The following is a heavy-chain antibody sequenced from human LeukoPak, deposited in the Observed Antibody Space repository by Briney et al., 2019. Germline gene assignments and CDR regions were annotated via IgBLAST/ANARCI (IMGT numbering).Heavy chain of an antibody. CDR1: GGTFSGYA. J-gene: IGHJ6*02. CDR2: IIPIFGTS. D-gene: IGHD2-8*01. V-gene: IGHV1-69*01. CDR3: ASPMVYDTYYYYHGMDV. Sequence: SVKVSCRASGGTFSGYAINWVRQAPGQGLEWMGGIIPIFGTSNYAQRFQGRVTISADESTSTAYMELSSLRSEDTAVYYCASPMVYDTYYYYHGMDVWGQGTTVTVSS.